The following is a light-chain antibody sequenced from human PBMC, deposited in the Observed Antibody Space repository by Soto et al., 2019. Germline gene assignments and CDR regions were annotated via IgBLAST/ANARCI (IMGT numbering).Light chain of an antibody. V-gene: IGKV3-15*01. CDR1: QSISSD. J-gene: IGKJ5*01. CDR2: GAS. Sequence: EIVMTQSPATLSVSPGERATLSCRASQSISSDVAWYQQKPGQAPRLLIYGASTTATGIPARFSGSGSGTEFTLTISSLQSEDFAVYNCQQYGSSPPTFGQGTRLEIK. CDR3: QQYGSSPPT.